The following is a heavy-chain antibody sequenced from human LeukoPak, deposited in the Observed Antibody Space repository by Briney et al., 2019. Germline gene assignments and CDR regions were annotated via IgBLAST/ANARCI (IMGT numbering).Heavy chain of an antibody. V-gene: IGHV3-30*02. CDR3: AKDGHGYYDSNGYYLFDY. D-gene: IGHD3-22*01. CDR1: GFTFSSYG. Sequence: PGGSPRLSCAASGFTFSSYGMHWVRQAPGKGLEWVAFLRFDGTNKNYADSVKGRFTISRDNSKNTLSLQMNSLRSEDTAVYYCAKDGHGYYDSNGYYLFDYWGQGTLVTVSS. CDR2: LRFDGTNK. J-gene: IGHJ4*02.